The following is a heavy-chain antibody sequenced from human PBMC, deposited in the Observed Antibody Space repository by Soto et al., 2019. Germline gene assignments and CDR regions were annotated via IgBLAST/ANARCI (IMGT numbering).Heavy chain of an antibody. J-gene: IGHJ4*02. CDR1: GGSFSGYY. V-gene: IGHV4-34*01. D-gene: IGHD5-18*01. Sequence: SETLSLTCAVYGGSFSGYYWSWIRQPPGKGLEWIGEINHSGSTNYDPSLKSRVTISVDTSKNQFSLKLSSVTAADTAVYYCARGPGYSYGLPAFGYWGQGTLVTVSS. CDR2: INHSGST. CDR3: ARGPGYSYGLPAFGY.